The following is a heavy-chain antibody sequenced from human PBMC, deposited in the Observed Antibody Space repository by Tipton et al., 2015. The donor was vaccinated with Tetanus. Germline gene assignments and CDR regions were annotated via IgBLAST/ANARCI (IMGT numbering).Heavy chain of an antibody. V-gene: IGHV4-39*07. CDR3: ARGGSDWSWYLQH. CDR1: GASINSSHHF. Sequence: TLSLTCTVSGASINSSHHFWAWVRQSPGKGLEWIGAIYYRGSTSYNPSLKDRVTMSGDTSKNQFSLKLTSVTAADTAVYYCARGGSDWSWYLQHWGQGTLVTVSS. J-gene: IGHJ1*01. CDR2: IYYRGST. D-gene: IGHD6-19*01.